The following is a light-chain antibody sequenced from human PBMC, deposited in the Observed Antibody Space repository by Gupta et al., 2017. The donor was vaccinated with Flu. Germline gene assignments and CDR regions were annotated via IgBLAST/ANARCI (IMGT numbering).Light chain of an antibody. V-gene: IGKV1-5*03. Sequence: DIQMTQSPSTLSASVGDRVTITCRASQSISTWLAWYQHKPGKAPNLLIYKASSLQSGVPSRFSGSGSGTEFTLTISGLKPDDFATYYCQQYNEESPEGFGQGTKLEI. J-gene: IGKJ2*03. CDR1: QSISTW. CDR3: QQYNEESPEG. CDR2: KAS.